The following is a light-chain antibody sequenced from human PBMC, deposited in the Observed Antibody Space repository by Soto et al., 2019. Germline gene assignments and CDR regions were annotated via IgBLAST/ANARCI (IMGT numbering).Light chain of an antibody. Sequence: VITQSPATMTEAPRESSTLSCRASQTISSSKLAWYQHKPGQAPRLLMYGASNRATGVPVRFSGSGSGTEFTLTIGSLQPDDFATFYCQHFNSYSPTFGQGTKVDIK. CDR1: QTISSSK. V-gene: IGKV3-15*01. CDR3: QHFNSYSPT. CDR2: GAS. J-gene: IGKJ1*01.